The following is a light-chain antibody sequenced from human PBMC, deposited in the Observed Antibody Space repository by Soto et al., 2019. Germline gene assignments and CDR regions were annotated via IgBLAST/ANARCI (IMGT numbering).Light chain of an antibody. J-gene: IGLJ2*01. CDR3: SSYTSSSTYVV. CDR2: EVS. V-gene: IGLV2-14*02. Sequence: QLVLTQPASVSGSPGQSITISCTGTSSDVGSYNLVSWYQQHPGKAPKLIIFEVSDRPSGVSHRFSGSKSGNTASLTISGLQAEDEADYYCSSYTSSSTYVVFGGGTKVTVL. CDR1: SSDVGSYNL.